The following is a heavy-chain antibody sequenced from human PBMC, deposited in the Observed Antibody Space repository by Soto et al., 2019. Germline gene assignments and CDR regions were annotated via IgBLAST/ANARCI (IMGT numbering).Heavy chain of an antibody. J-gene: IGHJ4*02. Sequence: GGSLRLSCAASGFTFSSYAMSWVRQAPGKGLEWVSGIRSSGGSTYYADSVKGRFSISRDNSKNTLSLQMDSLRAEDTAVYYCAKVGASSRLRLGELSSLDYWGQGTVVTVSS. CDR1: GFTFSSYA. V-gene: IGHV3-23*01. CDR3: AKVGASSRLRLGELSSLDY. CDR2: IRSSGGST. D-gene: IGHD3-16*02.